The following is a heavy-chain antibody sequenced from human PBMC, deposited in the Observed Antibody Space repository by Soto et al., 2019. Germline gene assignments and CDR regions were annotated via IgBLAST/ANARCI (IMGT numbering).Heavy chain of an antibody. J-gene: IGHJ4*02. Sequence: GGSLRLSCAASGFTFSRFWMHWVRQAPGKGLVWVSRINTDGSSTTYADSVKGRFTISRDNAKNTLYLQMDSLLAEDTGVYYCVKEVETVRLVAFALWGQGTQVTVSS. V-gene: IGHV3-74*01. CDR3: VKEVETVRLVAFAL. D-gene: IGHD5-18*01. CDR2: INTDGSST. CDR1: GFTFSRFW.